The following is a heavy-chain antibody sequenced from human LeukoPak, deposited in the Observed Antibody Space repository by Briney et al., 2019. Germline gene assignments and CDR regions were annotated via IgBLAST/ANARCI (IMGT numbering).Heavy chain of an antibody. V-gene: IGHV3-20*04. J-gene: IGHJ5*02. D-gene: IGHD3-3*01. CDR3: AKNYDFWSPDWFDP. Sequence: GGSLRLXCAASGFTFDDYGMSWVRQAPGKGLEWVSGINWYGGSTGYADSVKGRFTISRDNAKNSLYLQMNSLRAEDTALYYCAKNYDFWSPDWFDPWGQGTLVTVSS. CDR1: GFTFDDYG. CDR2: INWYGGST.